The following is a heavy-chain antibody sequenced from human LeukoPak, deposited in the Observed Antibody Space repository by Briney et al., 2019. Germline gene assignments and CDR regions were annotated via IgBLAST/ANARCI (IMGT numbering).Heavy chain of an antibody. V-gene: IGHV4-38-2*02. CDR2: IYHSGSI. CDR3: VREYYDILTGYYPMYYFDY. D-gene: IGHD3-9*01. Sequence: PSETLSLTCTVSGYSISSGYHWGWIRQPPGKGLEWIGSIYHSGSIYYNPSLKSRVTISVDTSKNQFSLKLSSVTAADTAVYYCVREYYDILTGYYPMYYFDYWGQGTLVTVSS. CDR1: GYSISSGYH. J-gene: IGHJ4*02.